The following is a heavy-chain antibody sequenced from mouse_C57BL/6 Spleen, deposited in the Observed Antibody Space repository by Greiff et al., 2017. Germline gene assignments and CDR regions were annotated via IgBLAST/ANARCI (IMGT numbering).Heavy chain of an antibody. Sequence: VKVVESGPELVKPGASVKISCKASGYAFSSSWMNWVKQRPGKGLEWIGRIYPGDGDTNYNGKFKGKATLTADKSSSTAYMQLSSLTSEDSAVYFCAREGDYGSSYVGDYWGQGTTLTVSS. J-gene: IGHJ2*01. V-gene: IGHV1-82*01. CDR2: IYPGDGDT. CDR1: GYAFSSSW. CDR3: AREGDYGSSYVGDY. D-gene: IGHD1-1*01.